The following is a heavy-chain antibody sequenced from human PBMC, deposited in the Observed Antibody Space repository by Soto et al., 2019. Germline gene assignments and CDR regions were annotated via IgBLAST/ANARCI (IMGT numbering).Heavy chain of an antibody. CDR2: IVVGSGNT. CDR1: GFTFTSSA. Sequence: ASVKVSCKASGFTFTSSAVQWVRQARGQRLEWIGWIVVGSGNTNYAQKFQERVTITRDMSTSTAYMELSSLRSEDTAVYYCAADGPKLSGNNGGLAFDIWGQGTMVTVS. CDR3: AADGPKLSGNNGGLAFDI. J-gene: IGHJ3*02. V-gene: IGHV1-58*01. D-gene: IGHD1-26*01.